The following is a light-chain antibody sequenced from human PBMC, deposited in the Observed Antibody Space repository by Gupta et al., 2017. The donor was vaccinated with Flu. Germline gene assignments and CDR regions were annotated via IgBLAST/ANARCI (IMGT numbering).Light chain of an antibody. J-gene: IGLJ1*01. CDR3: CSFSSSTTLV. Sequence: TTNDIGAYKYVSWYQQHPGKAPKLIIFDVSDRPPGVSHRFSASKSGNTASLTIAGLQPDDEADYFCCSFSSSTTLVFGSGTKVTVL. CDR2: DVS. V-gene: IGLV2-14*03. CDR1: TNDIGAYKY.